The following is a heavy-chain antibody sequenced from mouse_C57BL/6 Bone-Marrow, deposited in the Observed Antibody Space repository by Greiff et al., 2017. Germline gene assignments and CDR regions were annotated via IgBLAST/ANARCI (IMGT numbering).Heavy chain of an antibody. CDR3: AREDRPGGYFDY. CDR1: GYTFTSYW. V-gene: IGHV1-69*01. D-gene: IGHD2-14*01. J-gene: IGHJ2*01. Sequence: QVQLQQPGAELVMPGASVKLSCKASGYTFTSYWMHWVKQRPGQGLEWIGEIDPSDSYTNYNQKFKGKSTLTVDKSSGTAYMQLSSLTSEDSAVYYCAREDRPGGYFDYWGQGTTLTVSS. CDR2: IDPSDSYT.